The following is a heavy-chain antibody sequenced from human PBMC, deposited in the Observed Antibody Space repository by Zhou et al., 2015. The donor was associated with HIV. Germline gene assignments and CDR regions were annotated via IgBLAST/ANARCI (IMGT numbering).Heavy chain of an antibody. Sequence: QVQLVQSGAEVKKPGSSVKVSCKASGGTFSSYTISWVRQAPGQGLEWMGRIIPILGIANYAQKFQGRVTITADKSTSTAYMELSSLRSEDTAVYYCARLGSVWMARGLGGLDYWGQGTLVTVSS. J-gene: IGHJ4*02. V-gene: IGHV1-69*02. CDR1: GGTFSSYT. CDR2: IIPILGIA. CDR3: ARLGSVWMARGLGGLDY. D-gene: IGHD3-10*01.